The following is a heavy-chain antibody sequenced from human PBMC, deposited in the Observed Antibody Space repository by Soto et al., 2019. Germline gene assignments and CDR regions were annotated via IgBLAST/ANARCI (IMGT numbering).Heavy chain of an antibody. V-gene: IGHV4-59*01. CDR1: GVSISSYY. Sequence: SETLSLTCTVSGVSISSYYWSWIRQPPGKGLEWIGYIYYSGSTNYNPSLKSRVTISVDTSKNQFSLKLSSVTAADTAVYYCVRDSGAKLSSSWGQGTLVTVSS. CDR3: VRDSGAKLSSS. CDR2: IYYSGST. D-gene: IGHD6-13*01. J-gene: IGHJ4*02.